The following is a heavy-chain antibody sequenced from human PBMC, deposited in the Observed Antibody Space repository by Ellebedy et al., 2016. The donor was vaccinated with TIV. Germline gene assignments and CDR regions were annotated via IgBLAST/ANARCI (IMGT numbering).Heavy chain of an antibody. CDR3: AKSRSVETPDKNFDS. D-gene: IGHD6-19*01. J-gene: IGHJ4*02. Sequence: PGGSLRLSCAASGFTFSSYTVNWVRQSPGKGLEWVASIRSSDGYIYYADSVKGRFTISRDNAKNSLYLQMNNLSAEDTAVYYCAKSRSVETPDKNFDSWGQGTLVTVSS. V-gene: IGHV3-21*01. CDR1: GFTFSSYT. CDR2: IRSSDGYI.